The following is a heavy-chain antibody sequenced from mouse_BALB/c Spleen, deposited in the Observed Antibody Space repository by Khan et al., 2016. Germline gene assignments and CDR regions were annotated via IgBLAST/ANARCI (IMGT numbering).Heavy chain of an antibody. V-gene: IGHV1-54*01. Sequence: VQLQESGAELVRPGTSVKVSCKASGYAFTNYLIEWVKQRPGQGLEWIGVINPGSGGTNYNEKFKGKATLTADKSSSTAYMQLSRLTSDDAAVYCCARSTTVVAYYFDYWGQGTTLTVAS. CDR1: GYAFTNYL. J-gene: IGHJ2*01. D-gene: IGHD1-1*01. CDR3: ARSTTVVAYYFDY. CDR2: INPGSGGT.